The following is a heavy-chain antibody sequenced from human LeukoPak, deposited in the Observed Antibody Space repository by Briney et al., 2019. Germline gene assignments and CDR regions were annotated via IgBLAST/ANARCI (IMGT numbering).Heavy chain of an antibody. D-gene: IGHD1-26*01. J-gene: IGHJ4*02. CDR3: AKGLNSGTYPYLDH. CDR2: IVGSGGST. Sequence: GGSLRLSCEASGFTFSSYAMGWVRQAPGSGLEWVSAIVGSGGSTYYADSVRGRFTISRDNSKNTVYLQINSLRAEDTAVYYCAKGLNSGTYPYLDHWGQGTLVTVSS. CDR1: GFTFSSYA. V-gene: IGHV3-23*01.